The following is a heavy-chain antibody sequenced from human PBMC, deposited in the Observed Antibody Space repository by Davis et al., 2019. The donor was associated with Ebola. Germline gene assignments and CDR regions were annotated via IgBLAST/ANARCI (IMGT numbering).Heavy chain of an antibody. D-gene: IGHD6-13*01. CDR2: INQDGSEK. J-gene: IGHJ4*02. Sequence: GGSLRLSCAASGFTFSSYAMSWVRQAPGKGLQWVANINQDGSEKYYADSVKGRFTISRDNAKNSLYLQMNSLRAEDTAVYYCARRVDYWGQGTLVTVSS. V-gene: IGHV3-7*01. CDR1: GFTFSSYA. CDR3: ARRVDY.